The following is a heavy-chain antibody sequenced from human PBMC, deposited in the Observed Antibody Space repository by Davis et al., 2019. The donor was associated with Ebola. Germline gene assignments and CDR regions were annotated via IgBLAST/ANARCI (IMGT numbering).Heavy chain of an antibody. J-gene: IGHJ4*02. CDR3: ARGLVPAAIRKSGSGRPYYFDY. Sequence: MPSETLSLTCAVSGGSISSGGYSWSWIRQPPGKGLEWIGYIYHSGSTYYNPSLKSRVTISVDRSKNQFSLKLSSVTAADTAVYYCARGLVPAAIRKSGSGRPYYFDYWGQGTLVTVSS. V-gene: IGHV4-30-2*01. CDR1: GGSISSGGYS. CDR2: IYHSGST. D-gene: IGHD2-2*02.